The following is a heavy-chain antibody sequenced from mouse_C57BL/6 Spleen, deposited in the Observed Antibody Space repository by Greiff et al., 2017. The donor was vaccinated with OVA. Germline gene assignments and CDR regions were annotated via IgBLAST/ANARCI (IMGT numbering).Heavy chain of an antibody. CDR3: ARDYSNYGFAY. CDR2: IYPGDGDT. J-gene: IGHJ3*01. V-gene: IGHV1-82*01. CDR1: GYAFSSSW. Sequence: VKLMESGPELVKPGASVKISCKASGYAFSSSWMNWVKQRPGKGLEWIGRIYPGDGDTNYNGKFKGKATLTADKSSSTAYMQLSSLTSEDSAVYFCARDYSNYGFAYWGQGTLVTVSA. D-gene: IGHD2-5*01.